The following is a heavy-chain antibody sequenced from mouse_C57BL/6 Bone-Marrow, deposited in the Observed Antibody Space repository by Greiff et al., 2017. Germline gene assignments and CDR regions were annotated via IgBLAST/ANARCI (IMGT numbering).Heavy chain of an antibody. CDR2: INPNNGGT. D-gene: IGHD1-1*01. Sequence: EVQLQQSGPELVKPGASVKMSCKASGYTFTDYNMHWVKQSHGKSLERIGYINPNNGGTSYNQKFKGKATLTVNKSSSTAYMELRSLTSEDSAVYYCARGATVVARGYWGQGTTLTVSS. V-gene: IGHV1-22*01. CDR1: GYTFTDYN. CDR3: ARGATVVARGY. J-gene: IGHJ2*01.